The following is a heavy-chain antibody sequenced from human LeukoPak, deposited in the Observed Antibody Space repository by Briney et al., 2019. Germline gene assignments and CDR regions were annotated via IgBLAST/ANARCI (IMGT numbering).Heavy chain of an antibody. CDR1: GFTFSSYS. CDR3: ARDLVGATSWFDP. CDR2: ISSSSSTI. V-gene: IGHV3-48*04. Sequence: GGSLRLSCAASGFTFSSYSMNWVRQAPGKGLEWVSYISSSSSTIYYADSVKGRFTISRDNAKNSLYLQMNSLRAEDTAVYYCARDLVGATSWFDPWGQGTLVTVSS. D-gene: IGHD1-26*01. J-gene: IGHJ5*02.